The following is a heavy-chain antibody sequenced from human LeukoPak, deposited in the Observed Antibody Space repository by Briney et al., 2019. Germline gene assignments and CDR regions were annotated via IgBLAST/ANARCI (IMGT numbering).Heavy chain of an antibody. CDR3: ATEFRNYYASAFDI. J-gene: IGHJ3*02. CDR1: GYTLTELS. Sequence: SVKVSCKVSGYTLTELSLHCVRQAPGNGLEWMGGLASEDGETIYAQKFQGRVTITEDTSTDTAYMELSSLTSEDTAVYYCATEFRNYYASAFDIWGQGTMVTVSS. D-gene: IGHD3-10*01. V-gene: IGHV1-24*01. CDR2: LASEDGET.